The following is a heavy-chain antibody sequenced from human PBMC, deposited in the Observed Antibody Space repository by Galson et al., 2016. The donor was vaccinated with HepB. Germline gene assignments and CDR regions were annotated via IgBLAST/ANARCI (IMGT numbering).Heavy chain of an antibody. CDR3: ARDDVFHSYYSRLYYCPFDY. J-gene: IGHJ4*02. Sequence: AVKVSCKASGGTFNNYVISWVRQAPGQGLEWMGAIIPIFATPNYAKTSQGRVTITADESTSTAYMELSSLKPEDTAGYYCARDDVFHSYYSRLYYCPFDYWGQGTLVTVSS. CDR2: IIPIFATP. D-gene: IGHD4-11*01. V-gene: IGHV1-69*13. CDR1: GGTFNNYV.